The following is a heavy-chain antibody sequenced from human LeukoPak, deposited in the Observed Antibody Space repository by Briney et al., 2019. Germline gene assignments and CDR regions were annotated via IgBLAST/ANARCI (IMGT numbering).Heavy chain of an antibody. J-gene: IGHJ4*02. CDR3: AKFPTLENYFDY. CDR1: GFTFSSYG. Sequence: GRSLRLSCAASGFTFSSYGVHWVRQAPGKGLEWVAVISYDGSNKYYADSVKGRFTISRDNCKNTLYLQMNSLRAEDTAVYYCAKFPTLENYFDYWGQGTLVTVSS. V-gene: IGHV3-30*18. D-gene: IGHD1-1*01. CDR2: ISYDGSNK.